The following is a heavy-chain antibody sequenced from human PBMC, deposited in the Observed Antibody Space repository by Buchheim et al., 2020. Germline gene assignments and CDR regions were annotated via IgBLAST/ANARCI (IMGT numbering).Heavy chain of an antibody. J-gene: IGHJ4*02. CDR3: ARDSGSYVALDY. D-gene: IGHD1-26*01. V-gene: IGHV3-48*03. Sequence: EVQLVESGGGVVQPGGSLRLSCAASGFTFSNYEMTWVRQAPGKGLEWVSYISSSGSTIHYADSVRGRFTISRDDAKNSLYLQMNSLRAEDTAFYYCARDSGSYVALDYWGQGTL. CDR2: ISSSGSTI. CDR1: GFTFSNYE.